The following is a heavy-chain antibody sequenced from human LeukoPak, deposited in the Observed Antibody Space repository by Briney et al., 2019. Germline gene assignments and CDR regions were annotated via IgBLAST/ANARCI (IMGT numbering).Heavy chain of an antibody. J-gene: IGHJ4*02. Sequence: ASVKVSCKASGYTFTGYYMHWVRQAPGQGLEWMGWINPNSGGTNYAQKFQGRVTMTRDTSISTAYMELSRLRSDDTAVYYCARLRYFDWLLDVDYWGQGTLVTVSS. CDR1: GYTFTGYY. CDR2: INPNSGGT. CDR3: ARLRYFDWLLDVDY. V-gene: IGHV1-2*02. D-gene: IGHD3-9*01.